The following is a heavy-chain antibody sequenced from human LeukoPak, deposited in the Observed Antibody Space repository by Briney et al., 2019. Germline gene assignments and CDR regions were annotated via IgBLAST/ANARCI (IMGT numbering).Heavy chain of an antibody. CDR3: ATQYGDYVYYFDY. J-gene: IGHJ4*02. CDR1: GYTFTGYY. CDR2: INPNSGGT. Sequence: ASVKVSCKASGYTFTGYYLHWVRQAPGQGLEWMGWINPNSGGTNYAQKFQGRVTMTRDTSNSTAYMELSRLRSDDTAVYYCATQYGDYVYYFDYWGQGTLVTVSS. D-gene: IGHD4-17*01. V-gene: IGHV1-2*02.